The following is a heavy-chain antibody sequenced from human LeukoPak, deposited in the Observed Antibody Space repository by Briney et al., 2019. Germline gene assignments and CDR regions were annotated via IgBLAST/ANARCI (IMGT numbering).Heavy chain of an antibody. V-gene: IGHV3-7*03. Sequence: GSLSLSCAASGFPFISYWMNWARQTPGKGLEWVASINHNGNVNYYVDSVKGRFTIFRDNAKNSLYLQMSNLRAEDTAVYFCARGGGLDVWGQGATVTVSS. CDR2: INHNGNVN. D-gene: IGHD3-16*01. J-gene: IGHJ6*02. CDR1: GFPFISYW. CDR3: ARGGGLDV.